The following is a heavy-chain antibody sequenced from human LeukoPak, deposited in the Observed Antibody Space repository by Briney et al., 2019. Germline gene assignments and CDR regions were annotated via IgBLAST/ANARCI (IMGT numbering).Heavy chain of an antibody. D-gene: IGHD3-22*01. V-gene: IGHV1-8*01. CDR1: GYTFTSYD. CDR2: MNPNSGNT. CDR3: ARGRPDYYASSGSTEGFDH. Sequence: ASVKVSCKASGYTFTSYDINWVRQATGQGLEWMGWMNPNSGNTGYAQKFQGRVTMTRNTSISTAYMELSSLRSEDTAVYYCARGRPDYYASSGSTEGFDHWGQGTLVTVSS. J-gene: IGHJ4*02.